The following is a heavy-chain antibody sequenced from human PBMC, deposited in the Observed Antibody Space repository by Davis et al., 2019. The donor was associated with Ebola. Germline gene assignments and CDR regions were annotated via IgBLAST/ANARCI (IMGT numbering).Heavy chain of an antibody. Sequence: GGSLRLSCAASGFTFSSFSMNWVRQAPGKGLEWVSSISSSTSYIYYADSVKGRFTISRDNAKNSLFLQMNSLRAEDTAVYYCARNGPPVGHWLVNYFDYWGQGTLVTVSS. CDR2: ISSSTSYI. J-gene: IGHJ4*02. V-gene: IGHV3-21*01. CDR3: ARNGPPVGHWLVNYFDY. D-gene: IGHD6-19*01. CDR1: GFTFSSFS.